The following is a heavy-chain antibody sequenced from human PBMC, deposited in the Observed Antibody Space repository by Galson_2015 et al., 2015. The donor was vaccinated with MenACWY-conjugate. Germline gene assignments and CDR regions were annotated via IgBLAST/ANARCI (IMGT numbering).Heavy chain of an antibody. CDR1: GFTFSDYY. CDR2: ITSSSTYT. Sequence: SLRLSCAASGFTFSDYYMSWVRQAPGKGLEWVSYITSSSTYTNYADSVKGRFTISRDNAKNSLYLKMNSLRAEDTAVYYCARVLNGSGNYFNNYCLNHWGQGTLLTVSS. J-gene: IGHJ5*02. V-gene: IGHV3-11*05. D-gene: IGHD3-10*01. CDR3: ARVLNGSGNYFNNYCLNH.